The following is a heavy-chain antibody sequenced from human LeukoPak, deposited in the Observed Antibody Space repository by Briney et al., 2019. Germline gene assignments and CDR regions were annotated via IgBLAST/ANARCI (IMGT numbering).Heavy chain of an antibody. D-gene: IGHD4-11*01. V-gene: IGHV4-4*09. CDR2: IYASGST. CDR1: GGSISNYF. Sequence: SETLSLTCTVSGGSISNYFWSWIRQPPGKGLQWIGNIYASGSTNYNPSLKSRVTISVDTSKNQFSLKLSSVTAADTDVYYCARHSRPNYSNYWFDPWGQGTLVTVSS. J-gene: IGHJ5*02. CDR3: ARHSRPNYSNYWFDP.